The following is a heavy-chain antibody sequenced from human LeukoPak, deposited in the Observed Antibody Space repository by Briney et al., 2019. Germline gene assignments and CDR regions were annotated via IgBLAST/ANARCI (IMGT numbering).Heavy chain of an antibody. V-gene: IGHV4-59*01. Sequence: SSETLSLTCTVSGGSISSYYWSWIRQPPGKGLEWIGYIYYSGSTNYNPSLKSRVTISVDTSKNQFSLKLSSVTAADTAEYYCARDVRYYYGSGNVILFDYWGQGTLVTVSS. D-gene: IGHD3-10*01. CDR2: IYYSGST. CDR3: ARDVRYYYGSGNVILFDY. J-gene: IGHJ4*02. CDR1: GGSISSYY.